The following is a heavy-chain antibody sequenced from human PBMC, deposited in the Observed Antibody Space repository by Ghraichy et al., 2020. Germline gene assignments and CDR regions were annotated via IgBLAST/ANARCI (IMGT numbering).Heavy chain of an antibody. Sequence: SETLSLTCAVYGGSFSGYYWSWIRQPPGKGLEWIGEINHSGSTNYNPSLKSRVTISVDTSKNQFSLKLSSVTAADTAVYYCAREWKGLMVYAIGRWFDPWGQGTLVTVSS. J-gene: IGHJ5*02. CDR3: AREWKGLMVYAIGRWFDP. V-gene: IGHV4-34*01. CDR2: INHSGST. D-gene: IGHD2-8*01. CDR1: GGSFSGYY.